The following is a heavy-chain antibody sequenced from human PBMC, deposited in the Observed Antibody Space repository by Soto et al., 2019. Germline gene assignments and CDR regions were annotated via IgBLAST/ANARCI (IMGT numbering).Heavy chain of an antibody. CDR2: IYYSGST. D-gene: IGHD3-10*01. J-gene: IGHJ3*02. V-gene: IGHV4-31*03. Sequence: SETLSLTCTVSGGSISSGGYYWSWIRQHPGKGLEWIGYIYYSGSTYYNPSLKSRVTISVDTSKNQFSLKLSSVTAADTAVYYCARDSPDYYGSGSYYKPDHDAFDIWGQGTMVTV. CDR3: ARDSPDYYGSGSYYKPDHDAFDI. CDR1: GGSISSGGYY.